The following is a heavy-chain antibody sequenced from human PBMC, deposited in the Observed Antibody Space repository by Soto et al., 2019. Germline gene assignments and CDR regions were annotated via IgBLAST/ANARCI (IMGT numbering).Heavy chain of an antibody. D-gene: IGHD6-6*01. J-gene: IGHJ6*03. CDR2: ISSSSSTI. V-gene: IGHV3-48*01. CDR3: ARASVYASSSGGNYFYYYYMDV. CDR1: GFTFSGYS. Sequence: PGGSLRLSCAASGFTFSGYSMNWVRQAPGKGLEWVSYISSSSSTIYYADSVKGRFTISRDNPKNSLYLQMNSLGAEDRAVYYCARASVYASSSGGNYFYYYYMDVWGKGTTVTVSS.